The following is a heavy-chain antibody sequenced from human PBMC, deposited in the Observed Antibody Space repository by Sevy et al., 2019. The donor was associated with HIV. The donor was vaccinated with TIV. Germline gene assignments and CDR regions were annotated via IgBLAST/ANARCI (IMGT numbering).Heavy chain of an antibody. Sequence: ASVKVSCKSTGYIFSDYNMHWVRQAPGQGLEWMALINPKSGDTIYAQRFRGRVSMTRDKSMSTAYMELSGLTSDAAAVYYCVRESIGAPKTLLSFDIWGQGTMVTVSS. D-gene: IGHD2-21*01. CDR3: VRESIGAPKTLLSFDI. CDR1: GYIFSDYN. J-gene: IGHJ3*02. CDR2: INPKSGDT. V-gene: IGHV1-2*06.